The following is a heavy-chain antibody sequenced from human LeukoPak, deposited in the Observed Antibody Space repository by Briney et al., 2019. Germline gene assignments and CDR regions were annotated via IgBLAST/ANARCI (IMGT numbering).Heavy chain of an antibody. CDR2: IKQDGSEK. D-gene: IGHD6-19*01. CDR1: GFTFSNYW. CDR3: ARGLAGPYRLPGY. Sequence: GWSLRLSCAASGFTFSNYWMTWVRQAPGKGLEWVANIKQDGSEKYYVDSVKGRFTISRDNAKNSLYLQMNSLRAEDTAVYYCARGLAGPYRLPGYWGQGTLVTVSS. V-gene: IGHV3-7*01. J-gene: IGHJ4*02.